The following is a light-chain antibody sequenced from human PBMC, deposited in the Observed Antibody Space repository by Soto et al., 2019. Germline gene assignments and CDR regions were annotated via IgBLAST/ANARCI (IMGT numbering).Light chain of an antibody. CDR3: QQRSNWPPIT. J-gene: IGKJ5*01. CDR1: QSVSSY. V-gene: IGKV3-11*01. CDR2: DAS. Sequence: EIVLTQSPATLSWSPGERATLSCRASQSVSSYLAWYQQKPGQAPRLLIYDASNRATGIPARFSGSGSGTDFTLTISSLEPEDFAVYYCQQRSNWPPITFGQGTRPEIK.